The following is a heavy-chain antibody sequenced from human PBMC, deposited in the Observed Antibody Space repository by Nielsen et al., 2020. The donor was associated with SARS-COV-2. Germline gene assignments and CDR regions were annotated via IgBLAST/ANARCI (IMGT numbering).Heavy chain of an antibody. V-gene: IGHV3-30*18. D-gene: IGHD6-19*01. CDR3: AKIAVAGTDFDY. CDR2: ISYDGSNK. J-gene: IGHJ4*02. CDR1: GFTFRSYG. Sequence: GGSLRLSCAASGFTFRSYGMHWVRQAPGKGLEWVAVISYDGSNKYYADSVKGRFTISRDNSKNTLYLQMNSLRAEDTAVYYCAKIAVAGTDFDYWGQGTLVTVSS.